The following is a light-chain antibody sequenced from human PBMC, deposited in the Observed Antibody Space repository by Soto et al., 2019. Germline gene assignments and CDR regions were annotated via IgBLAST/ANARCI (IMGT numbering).Light chain of an antibody. CDR1: SSNIGAGYD. Sequence: QSVLTQPPSVSGAPGQRVTISCTGSSSNIGAGYDVHWYQQLPRTAPKLLIYDDNKRPSGIPDRFSGSKSGTSATLGITGFQTGDEADYYCGSWDSSLSAYVFGTGTKVTVL. V-gene: IGLV1-51*01. J-gene: IGLJ1*01. CDR3: GSWDSSLSAYV. CDR2: DDN.